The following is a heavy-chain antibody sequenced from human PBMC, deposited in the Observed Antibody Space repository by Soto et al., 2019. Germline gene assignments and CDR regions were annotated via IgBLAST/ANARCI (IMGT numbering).Heavy chain of an antibody. D-gene: IGHD4-17*01. CDR1: GGSISSYY. J-gene: IGHJ5*02. CDR3: ARHTVAGPGLPDNWFDP. V-gene: IGHV4-59*08. CDR2: IYYSGST. Sequence: PSETLPLTCTVSGGSISSYYLSWIRQPPGKGLEWIGYIYYSGSTNYNPSLKSRVTISVDTSKNQFSLKLSSVTAADTAVYYCARHTVAGPGLPDNWFDPWGQGTLVTVSS.